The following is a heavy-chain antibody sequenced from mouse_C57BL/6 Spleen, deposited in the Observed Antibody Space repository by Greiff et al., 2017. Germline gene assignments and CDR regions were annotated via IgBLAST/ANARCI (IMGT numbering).Heavy chain of an antibody. V-gene: IGHV1-53*01. J-gene: IGHJ3*01. CDR1: GYTFTSYW. CDR2: INPSNGGT. D-gene: IGHD2-1*01. CDR3: AKERGNLAWFAY. Sequence: QVQLQQPGTELVKPGASVKLSCKASGYTFTSYWMHWVKQRPGQGLEWIGNINPSNGGTNYNEKFKSKATLTVDKSSSTAYMQLSSLTSEDAAVYYCAKERGNLAWFAYWGQGTLVTVSA.